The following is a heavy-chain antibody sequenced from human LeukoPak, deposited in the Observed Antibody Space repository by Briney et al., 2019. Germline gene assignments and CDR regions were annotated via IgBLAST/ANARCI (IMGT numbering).Heavy chain of an antibody. V-gene: IGHV3-23*01. Sequence: GGSLRLSCAASGFTFSIYAMSWVRQAPGKGLEWVSAISGSGGSTYYADSVKGRFTISRDNSKNTLCLQMNSLRAEDTAVYYCAKSPYYYDSSGQLGTKDNWFDPWGQGTLVTVSS. CDR2: ISGSGGST. CDR1: GFTFSIYA. CDR3: AKSPYYYDSSGQLGTKDNWFDP. J-gene: IGHJ5*02. D-gene: IGHD3-22*01.